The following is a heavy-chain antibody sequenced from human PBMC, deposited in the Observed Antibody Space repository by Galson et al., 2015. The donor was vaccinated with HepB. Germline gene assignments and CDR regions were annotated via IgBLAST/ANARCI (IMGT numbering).Heavy chain of an antibody. CDR3: ARTAPDYGDYEVAWYFDY. CDR1: GFSLSTSGMR. Sequence: PALVKPTQTLTLTCTFSGFSLSTSGMRVSWIRQPPGKALEWLARIDWDDDKFYSTSLKTRLTISKDTSKNQVVLTMTNMDPVDTATYYCARTAPDYGDYEVAWYFDYWGQGTLVTVSS. V-gene: IGHV2-70*04. D-gene: IGHD4-17*01. CDR2: IDWDDDK. J-gene: IGHJ4*02.